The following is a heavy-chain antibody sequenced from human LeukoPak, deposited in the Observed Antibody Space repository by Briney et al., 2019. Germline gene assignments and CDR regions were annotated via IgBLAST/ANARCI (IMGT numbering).Heavy chain of an antibody. Sequence: SQTLSLTCAISGDSVSTNSVAWNWIRQSPSRGLEWLGRTSYRSKWYNDYAVSVKSRITITPDTSKNQFSLQLNSVTPEDMAVYYCAREAEITLFDYWGQGTLVTVSS. D-gene: IGHD5-24*01. CDR1: GDSVSTNSVA. CDR3: AREAEITLFDY. J-gene: IGHJ4*02. V-gene: IGHV6-1*01. CDR2: TSYRSKWYN.